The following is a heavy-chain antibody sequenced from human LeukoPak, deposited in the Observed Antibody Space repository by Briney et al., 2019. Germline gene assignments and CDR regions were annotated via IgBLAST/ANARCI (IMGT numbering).Heavy chain of an antibody. CDR1: GFTFNSNW. CDR2: IKQTGNEK. J-gene: IGHJ5*02. V-gene: IGHV3-7*01. Sequence: PGGSLRLSCAASGFTFNSNWMTWVCQAPGKGLEWVANIKQTGNEKYYVDSVKGRFTISRDNAKNSVYLQMNSLRAEDTAVYYCTRVVGAYWFDPWGQGTLVTVSS. CDR3: TRVVGAYWFDP. D-gene: IGHD2-15*01.